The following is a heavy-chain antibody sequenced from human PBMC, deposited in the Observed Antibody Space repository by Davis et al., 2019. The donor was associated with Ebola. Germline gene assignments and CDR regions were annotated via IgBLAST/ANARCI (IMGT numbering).Heavy chain of an antibody. V-gene: IGHV3-7*01. CDR2: IKEDGTER. CDR1: GFSFETFW. CDR3: ARDVY. Sequence: GGSLRLSCAASGFSFETFWMSWVRRAPGKGLEWVANIKEDGTERDYGHSVKGRFTISRDDATNSLYLQLNNLRAEDTAVYYCARDVYWGQGILVTVSS. J-gene: IGHJ4*02.